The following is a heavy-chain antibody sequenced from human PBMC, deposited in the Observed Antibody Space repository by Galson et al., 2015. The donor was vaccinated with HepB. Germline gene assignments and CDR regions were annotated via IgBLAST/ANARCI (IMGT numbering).Heavy chain of an antibody. Sequence: SVKVSCKASGSTFTSYYMHWVRQAPGQGLEWMGIINPSGGSTSYAQKFQGRVTMTRDTSTSTVYMELSSLRSEDTAVYYCARERRGGIFGVARDAFEIWGQGTMVTVSS. J-gene: IGHJ3*02. CDR3: ARERRGGIFGVARDAFEI. CDR2: INPSGGST. D-gene: IGHD3-3*01. CDR1: GSTFTSYY. V-gene: IGHV1-46*01.